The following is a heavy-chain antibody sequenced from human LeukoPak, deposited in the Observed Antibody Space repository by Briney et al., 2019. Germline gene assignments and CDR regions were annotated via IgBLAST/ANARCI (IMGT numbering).Heavy chain of an antibody. CDR2: MNQDGSAK. Sequence: GGSLRLSCAASGFTFSDSWMSWVRQAPGKGLKWVANMNQDGSAKDYVASVKGRFTISRDNARNSLYLQMSSLRAEDTAVYYCATYTHWVAGDVWGQGTTVTVSS. J-gene: IGHJ6*02. CDR1: GFTFSDSW. V-gene: IGHV3-7*01. CDR3: ATYTHWVAGDV. D-gene: IGHD3-16*01.